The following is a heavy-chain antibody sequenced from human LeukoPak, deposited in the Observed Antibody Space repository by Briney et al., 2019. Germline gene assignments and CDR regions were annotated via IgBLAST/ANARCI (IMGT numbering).Heavy chain of an antibody. J-gene: IGHJ4*02. D-gene: IGHD1-26*01. V-gene: IGHV1-18*01. CDR3: ARDGLMISGSYPYFDY. Sequence: GASVKVSCKASGYTFTSYGISWVRQAPGQGLEWMGWISAYNGNTNYAQKLQGRVTMTADTSTSTAYMELRSLRSDDTAVYYCARDGLMISGSYPYFDYWGQGTLVTVSS. CDR1: GYTFTSYG. CDR2: ISAYNGNT.